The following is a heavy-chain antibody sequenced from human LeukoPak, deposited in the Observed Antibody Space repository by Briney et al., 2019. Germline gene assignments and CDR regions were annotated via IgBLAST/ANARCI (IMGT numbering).Heavy chain of an antibody. CDR1: GGTFSSYA. D-gene: IGHD2-2*01. CDR2: IIPIFGTA. J-gene: IGHJ5*02. CDR3: ARCEGYCSSTSCSRADNWFDP. Sequence: SVKVSCKASGGTFSSYAISWVRQAPGQGLEWMGGIIPIFGTANYAQKFQGRVTITTDESTSTAYMELSSLRSEDTAVYYCARCEGYCSSTSCSRADNWFDPWGQGTLVTVSS. V-gene: IGHV1-69*05.